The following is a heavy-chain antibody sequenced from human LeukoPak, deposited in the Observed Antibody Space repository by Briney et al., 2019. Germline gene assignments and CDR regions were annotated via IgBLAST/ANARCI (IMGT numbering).Heavy chain of an antibody. D-gene: IGHD3-22*01. CDR3: ARGDPGVPKYYYDSSGYTFDY. Sequence: SETLSLTCTVSGGSISSYYWSWIRQPPGKGLEWSGYIYYSGGTNYNPSLKSRVTISVDTSKNQFSLKLSSVTAADTAVYYCARGDPGVPKYYYDSSGYTFDYWGQGTLVTVSS. V-gene: IGHV4-59*01. J-gene: IGHJ4*02. CDR1: GGSISSYY. CDR2: IYYSGGT.